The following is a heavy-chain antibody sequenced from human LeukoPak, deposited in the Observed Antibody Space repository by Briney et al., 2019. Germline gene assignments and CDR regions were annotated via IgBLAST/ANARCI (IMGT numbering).Heavy chain of an antibody. CDR2: ISYDGSNK. J-gene: IGHJ6*03. V-gene: IGHV3-30-3*01. CDR1: GFTFSSYA. CDR3: ARDRLLPYYYYMDV. D-gene: IGHD3-22*01. Sequence: PGGSLRLSCAASGFTFSSYAMHWVRQAPGKGLEWVAVISYDGSNKYYADSVKGRFTISRDNSKNALYLQMNSLRAEDTAVYYCARDRLLPYYYYMDVWGKGTTVTVSS.